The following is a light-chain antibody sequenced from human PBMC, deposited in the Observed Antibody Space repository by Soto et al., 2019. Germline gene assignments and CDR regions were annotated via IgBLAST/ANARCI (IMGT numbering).Light chain of an antibody. CDR2: DVT. V-gene: IGLV2-11*01. Sequence: QSVLTQPRSVSGSPGQSVTISCTGTSSDVGVYNYVSWYQQHPGEAPKLIIYDVTKRPSGFPDRFSGSKSGYTASLTISGLQDDDEADYYCGSYAGSYTLVFGGGTQLTVL. CDR1: SSDVGVYNY. J-gene: IGLJ3*02. CDR3: GSYAGSYTLV.